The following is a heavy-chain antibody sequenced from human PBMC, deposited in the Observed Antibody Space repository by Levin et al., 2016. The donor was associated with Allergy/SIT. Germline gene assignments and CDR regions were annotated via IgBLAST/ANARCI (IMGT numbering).Heavy chain of an antibody. CDR1: GYTLTSYY. CDR2: INPNGGTT. V-gene: IGHV1-46*01. Sequence: ASVKVSCKASGYTLTSYYMHWVRQAPGQGLEWMGIINPNGGTTTYAQQFQGRVTMTRDTSTSTFYMELSSLESDDTAVYYCTREEPNAYRTDYWGQGTLVTVSS. D-gene: IGHD1-26*01. CDR3: TREEPNAYRTDY. J-gene: IGHJ4*02.